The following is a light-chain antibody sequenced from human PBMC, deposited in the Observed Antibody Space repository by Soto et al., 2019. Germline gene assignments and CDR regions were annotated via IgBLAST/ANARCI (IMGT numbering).Light chain of an antibody. CDR1: QSLNSY. J-gene: IGKJ4*01. CDR2: GAS. V-gene: IGKV3-20*01. CDR3: QQYGSSPRLS. Sequence: IVLTQSPGTLSLSPGERATLSCRASQSLNSYLAWYQQKPGQAPRLLIYGASSRATGIPDRFTGSGSGTDFSLTVSRLEPEDFAVYYCQQYGSSPRLSFGGGTRVEIK.